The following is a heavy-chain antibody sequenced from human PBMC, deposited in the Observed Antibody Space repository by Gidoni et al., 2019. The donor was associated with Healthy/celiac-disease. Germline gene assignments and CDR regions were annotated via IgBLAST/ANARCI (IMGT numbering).Heavy chain of an antibody. CDR3: AREGIAARFIFVYYGMDV. Sequence: EVQLVESGGGLVQPGGSLRLSCAASGFTFSSYSMNWVRQAPGKGLEWVSYIGSSSSTIYYADSVKGRFTISRDNAKNSLYLQMNSLRAEDTAVYYCAREGIAARFIFVYYGMDVWGQGTTVTVSS. CDR2: IGSSSSTI. J-gene: IGHJ6*02. D-gene: IGHD6-13*01. V-gene: IGHV3-48*01. CDR1: GFTFSSYS.